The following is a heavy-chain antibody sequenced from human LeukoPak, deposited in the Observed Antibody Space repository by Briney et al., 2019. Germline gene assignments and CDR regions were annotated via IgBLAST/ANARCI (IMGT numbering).Heavy chain of an antibody. Sequence: PSETLSLTCAVYGGSFSGYYWSWIRQPPGKGLEWIGEINHSGSTNYNPSLKSRVTISVDTSKNQFSLKLSSVTAADTAVYYCASFEYSSSSYSATVDYWGQGTLVTVSS. D-gene: IGHD6-6*01. CDR1: GGSFSGYY. CDR2: INHSGST. J-gene: IGHJ4*02. CDR3: ASFEYSSSSYSATVDY. V-gene: IGHV4-34*01.